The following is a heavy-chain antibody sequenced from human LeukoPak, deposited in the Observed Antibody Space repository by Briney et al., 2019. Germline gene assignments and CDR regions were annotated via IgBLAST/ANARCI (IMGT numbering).Heavy chain of an antibody. D-gene: IGHD2-15*01. Sequence: ASVKVSCKASGGTFSSYAISWVRQAPGQGLEWMGGIIPIFGTANYAQKFQGRVTITADKSTSTAYMELSSLRSEDTAVYYYARESDAGYCIGGSCVNALDIWGQGTMVTVSS. CDR3: ARESDAGYCIGGSCVNALDI. V-gene: IGHV1-69*06. CDR2: IIPIFGTA. CDR1: GGTFSSYA. J-gene: IGHJ3*02.